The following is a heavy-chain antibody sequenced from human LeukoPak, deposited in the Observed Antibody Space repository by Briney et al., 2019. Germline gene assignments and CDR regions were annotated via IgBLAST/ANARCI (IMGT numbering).Heavy chain of an antibody. D-gene: IGHD6-13*01. CDR1: GYTFTSYA. CDR3: ARQTGAAAATDDAFDI. V-gene: IGHV7-4-1*02. Sequence: ASVKVSCKASGYTFTSYAMNWVRQAPGQGLEWMGWINTNTGNPTYAQGFTGRFVFSLDTSASTAYLQISSLKAEDTAVYYCARQTGAAAATDDAFDIWGQGTMVTVSS. J-gene: IGHJ3*02. CDR2: INTNTGNP.